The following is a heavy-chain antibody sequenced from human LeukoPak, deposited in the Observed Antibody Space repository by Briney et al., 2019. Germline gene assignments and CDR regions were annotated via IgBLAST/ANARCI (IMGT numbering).Heavy chain of an antibody. CDR1: GGTFSSYA. CDR2: IIPIFGTA. Sequence: APVKVSCKASGGTFSSYAISWVRQAPGQGLEWMGGIIPIFGTANYAQKFQGRDTITADKSTSTAYMELSSLRFEDTAVYYCARDEGAKIAFHIWGQGTMVTVSS. V-gene: IGHV1-69*06. J-gene: IGHJ3*02. D-gene: IGHD1-26*01. CDR3: ARDEGAKIAFHI.